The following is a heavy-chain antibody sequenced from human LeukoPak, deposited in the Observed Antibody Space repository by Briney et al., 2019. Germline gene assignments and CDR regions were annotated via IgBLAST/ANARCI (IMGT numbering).Heavy chain of an antibody. CDR1: GGSISSSSYY. CDR3: ARDHMVRGVIIQNFDY. Sequence: SETLSLTCTVSGGSISSSSYYWGWIRQPPGKGLEWIGSIYYSGSTYYNPSLKSRVTISVDTSKNQFSLKLSSVTAADTAVYYCARDHMVRGVIIQNFDYWGQGTLVTVS. D-gene: IGHD3-10*01. J-gene: IGHJ4*02. CDR2: IYYSGST. V-gene: IGHV4-39*07.